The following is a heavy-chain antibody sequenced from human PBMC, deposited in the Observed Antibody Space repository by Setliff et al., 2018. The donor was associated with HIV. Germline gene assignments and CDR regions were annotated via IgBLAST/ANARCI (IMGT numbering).Heavy chain of an antibody. Sequence: SLRLSCGASGFTFSNYGMHWVRRAPGKGLEWVASISYHEKDTFYADSVKGRFTISRDNSKNMLYLQMNSLTTEDTAVYYCTKPTTVVTSYYFDSWGQGTQGTVS. CDR1: GFTFSNYG. D-gene: IGHD4-17*01. V-gene: IGHV3-30*18. CDR3: TKPTTVVTSYYFDS. J-gene: IGHJ4*02. CDR2: ISYHEKDT.